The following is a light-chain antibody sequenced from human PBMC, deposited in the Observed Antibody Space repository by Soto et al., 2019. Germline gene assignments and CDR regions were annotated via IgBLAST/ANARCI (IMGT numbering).Light chain of an antibody. CDR1: QSVSSN. CDR2: GAS. J-gene: IGKJ5*01. Sequence: EKVMTQSPATLSVSPWERATLSCRASQSVSSNLAWYQQKPGQAPRLLIYGASSRATGIPVRFSGSGSGTEFTPTISSLQSEDFAVYYCQQYNNCPLTFGQGTRLEIK. CDR3: QQYNNCPLT. V-gene: IGKV3-15*01.